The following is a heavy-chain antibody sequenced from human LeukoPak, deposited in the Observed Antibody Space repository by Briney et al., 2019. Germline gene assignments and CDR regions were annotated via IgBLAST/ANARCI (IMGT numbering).Heavy chain of an antibody. Sequence: SQTLSLTCTVSGGSISSGDYYWSWIRQPPGKGLEWIGYIYYSGSTYYNPSLKSRVTISVDTSKNQFSLKLSSVTAADTAVYYCARGYIPVVVPAVMRADPQQPWFDPWGQGTLVTVSS. CDR2: IYYSGST. D-gene: IGHD2-2*01. J-gene: IGHJ5*02. CDR1: GGSISSGDYY. CDR3: ARGYIPVVVPAVMRADPQQPWFDP. V-gene: IGHV4-30-4*01.